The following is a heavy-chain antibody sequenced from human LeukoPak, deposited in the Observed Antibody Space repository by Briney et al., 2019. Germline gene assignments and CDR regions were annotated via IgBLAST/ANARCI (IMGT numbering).Heavy chain of an antibody. D-gene: IGHD3-3*01. CDR3: ARAAQSGFDI. V-gene: IGHV3-74*01. Sequence: GGSLRLSCAASGFTFSTYWMHWVRHVPGKGLVWVSRINSDGSSTIYADSVKGRFTISRDNAKNTLYLQMNSLSPEDTAVFYCARAAQSGFDIWGQGTMVTVSS. J-gene: IGHJ3*02. CDR2: INSDGSST. CDR1: GFTFSTYW.